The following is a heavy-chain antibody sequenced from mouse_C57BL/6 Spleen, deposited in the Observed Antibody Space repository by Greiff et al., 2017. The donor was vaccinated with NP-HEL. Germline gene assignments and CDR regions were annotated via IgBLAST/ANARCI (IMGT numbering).Heavy chain of an antibody. D-gene: IGHD1-1*01. J-gene: IGHJ1*03. V-gene: IGHV1-4*01. CDR3: ARGADYYGSSWYFDV. Sequence: VQVVESGAELARPGASVKMSCKASGYTFTSYTMHWVKQRPGQGLEWIGYINPSSGYPKYNQKFKDKATLTADKSSSTAYMQLSSLTSEDSAVYSCARGADYYGSSWYFDVWGTGTTVTVSS. CDR2: INPSSGYP. CDR1: GYTFTSYT.